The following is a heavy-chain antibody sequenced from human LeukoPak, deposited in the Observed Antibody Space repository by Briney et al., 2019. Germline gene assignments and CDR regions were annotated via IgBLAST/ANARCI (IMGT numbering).Heavy chain of an antibody. CDR2: ISFDGSNK. CDR3: ARDGTRAWDGYNMNLDY. V-gene: IGHV3-30*03. J-gene: IGHJ4*02. CDR1: GFTFSSYV. D-gene: IGHD5-24*01. Sequence: GGSLRLSCAASGFTFSSYVMHWVRQAPGKGLEWVAVISFDGSNKYYADSVKGRFTISRDNSKNTLYLQMNSLRAEDTAVYYCARDGTRAWDGYNMNLDYWGQGTLVTVSS.